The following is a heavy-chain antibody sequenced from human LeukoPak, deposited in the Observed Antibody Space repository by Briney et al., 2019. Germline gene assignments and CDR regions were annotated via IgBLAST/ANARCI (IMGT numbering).Heavy chain of an antibody. CDR3: AKVTGSSWFLYYFDY. V-gene: IGHV3-23*01. Sequence: GGSLRLSCAASGFTFSSYAMSWVRQAPGKGLEWVSAISGSGGSTYYADSVKGRFTISRDNSKNTLYLQMNSLRAEDTAVYYCAKVTGSSWFLYYFDYWAQGTLVTVSS. D-gene: IGHD6-13*01. CDR2: ISGSGGST. J-gene: IGHJ4*02. CDR1: GFTFSSYA.